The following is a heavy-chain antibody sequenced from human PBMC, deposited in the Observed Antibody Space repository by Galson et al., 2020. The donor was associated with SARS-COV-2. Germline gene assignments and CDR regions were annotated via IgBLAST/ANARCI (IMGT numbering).Heavy chain of an antibody. Sequence: GIIYPGDSDTRYSPSFQGQVTISADKSISTAYLQWSSLKASDTAMYYCARHEFKYSSGWYYYYGMDVWGQGTTVTVSS. CDR2: IYPGDSDT. V-gene: IGHV5-51*01. J-gene: IGHJ6*02. D-gene: IGHD6-19*01. CDR3: ARHEFKYSSGWYYYYGMDV.